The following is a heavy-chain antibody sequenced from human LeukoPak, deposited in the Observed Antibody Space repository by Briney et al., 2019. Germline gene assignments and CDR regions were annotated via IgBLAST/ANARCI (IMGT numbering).Heavy chain of an antibody. Sequence: GGSLRLSCAASGFTFSNYGLSWVRQAPGKGLEWVSAISGSGGSTYYADSVKGRFTISRDNSKNTLYLQMNSLRAEDTAVYYCAKVQHIVVVTAIPDWFDPWGQGTLVTVSS. V-gene: IGHV3-23*01. CDR1: GFTFSNYG. CDR2: ISGSGGST. J-gene: IGHJ5*02. CDR3: AKVQHIVVVTAIPDWFDP. D-gene: IGHD2-21*02.